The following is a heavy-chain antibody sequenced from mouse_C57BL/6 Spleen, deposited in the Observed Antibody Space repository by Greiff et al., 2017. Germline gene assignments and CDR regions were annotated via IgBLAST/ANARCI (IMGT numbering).Heavy chain of an antibody. J-gene: IGHJ1*03. V-gene: IGHV1-72*01. CDR3: AFTVVDSYWYFDV. Sequence: QVQLKQPGAELVKPGASVKLSCKASGYTFTSYWMHWVKQRPGRGLEWIGRIDPNSGGTKYNEKFKSKATLTVDKPSSTAYMQRSSLTSEDSAVYYCAFTVVDSYWYFDVWGTGTTVTVSS. CDR2: IDPNSGGT. D-gene: IGHD1-1*01. CDR1: GYTFTSYW.